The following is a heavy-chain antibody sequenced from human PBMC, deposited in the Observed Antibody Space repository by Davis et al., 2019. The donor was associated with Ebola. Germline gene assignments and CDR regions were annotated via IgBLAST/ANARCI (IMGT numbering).Heavy chain of an antibody. CDR2: IDPKSGGT. Sequence: AASVKVSCKASGYTFTGYFIHWVRQAPGQGLEWMAWIDPKSGGTKYAQKFRGGITMTRDTSISTAYMELTTLTYDDTAVYYCASAPLSGEGHALDIWGQGTLVTVSS. CDR1: GYTFTGYF. CDR3: ASAPLSGEGHALDI. D-gene: IGHD1-26*01. J-gene: IGHJ3*02. V-gene: IGHV1-2*02.